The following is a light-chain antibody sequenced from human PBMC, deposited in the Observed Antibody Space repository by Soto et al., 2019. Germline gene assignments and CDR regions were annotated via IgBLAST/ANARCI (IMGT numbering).Light chain of an antibody. CDR3: QQYTRAPLT. CDR1: QSVYNNY. J-gene: IGKJ1*01. CDR2: GAS. Sequence: EIVLTQSPGTLSLSPGERATLSCRASQSVYNNYLAWYQQKPGQAPRLVIYGASSRATGIPDRFSGSASGTDFTLTISRLEPEDCAVYYCQQYTRAPLTFGQGTKVDIK. V-gene: IGKV3-20*01.